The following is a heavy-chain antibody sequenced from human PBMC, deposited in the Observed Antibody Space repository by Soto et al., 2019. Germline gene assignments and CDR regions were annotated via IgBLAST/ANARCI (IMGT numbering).Heavy chain of an antibody. J-gene: IGHJ6*02. Sequence: EVQLLESGGGLVQPGGSLRLSCADSGFTFSSYAINWVRQAPGKGLEWVSGISGGGGSTYYAQSVKGRFTISRDDSKSTLYLQMNSLRAEDTAVYYCAKDHSIYSGYEFYYGMDVWGQGTTVTVSS. CDR2: ISGGGGST. CDR3: AKDHSIYSGYEFYYGMDV. CDR1: GFTFSSYA. V-gene: IGHV3-23*01. D-gene: IGHD5-12*01.